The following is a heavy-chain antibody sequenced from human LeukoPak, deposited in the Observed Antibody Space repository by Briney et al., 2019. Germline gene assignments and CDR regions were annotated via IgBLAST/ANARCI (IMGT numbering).Heavy chain of an antibody. J-gene: IGHJ4*02. V-gene: IGHV4-39*07. CDR2: IYYSGST. Sequence: SGTLSLTCTVSGGSISSSSDYWGWIRRPPGKGLEWIGSIYYSGSTYYNPSLKSRVTISVDTSKNQFSLKLSSVTAADTAVYYCARGDDTTGGFDYWGQGTLVTVSS. D-gene: IGHD4-11*01. CDR1: GGSISSSSDY. CDR3: ARGDDTTGGFDY.